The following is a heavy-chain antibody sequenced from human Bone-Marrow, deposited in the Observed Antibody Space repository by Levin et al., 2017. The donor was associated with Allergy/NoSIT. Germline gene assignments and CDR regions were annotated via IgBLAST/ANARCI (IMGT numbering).Heavy chain of an antibody. J-gene: IGHJ4*02. Sequence: ESLKISCEVSGGSISSYYWSWIRQPPGNGLEWIGYIHYTGTTNYNPSLKSRVTISLDTSKNQFSLKLSSVTAADTALYYCARHLTSPYSGTFGTWGRGTLVTVSS. D-gene: IGHD1-26*01. CDR2: IHYTGTT. CDR1: GGSISSYY. V-gene: IGHV4-59*08. CDR3: ARHLTSPYSGTFGT.